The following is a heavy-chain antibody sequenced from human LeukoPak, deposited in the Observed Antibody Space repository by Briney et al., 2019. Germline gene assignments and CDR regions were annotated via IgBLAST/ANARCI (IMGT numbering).Heavy chain of an antibody. CDR1: GYTFTSYG. CDR2: ISAYNGNT. D-gene: IGHD2-2*01. J-gene: IGHJ4*02. Sequence: ASVKVSCKASGYTFTSYGISWVRQAPGQGLEWMGWISAYNGNTNYAQKLQGRVTMTTDTSTSTAYMELRSLRSDDTAVYYCARADIVIVPAANGFDYWGQGTLVTVSS. V-gene: IGHV1-18*01. CDR3: ARADIVIVPAANGFDY.